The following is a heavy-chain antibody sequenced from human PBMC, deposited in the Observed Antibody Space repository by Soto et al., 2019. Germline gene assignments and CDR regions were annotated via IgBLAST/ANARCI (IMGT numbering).Heavy chain of an antibody. CDR3: ARDQAIKIFGVVIHYGMDV. V-gene: IGHV3-21*01. CDR1: GFTFSSYS. D-gene: IGHD3-3*01. J-gene: IGHJ6*02. Sequence: EVQLVESGGGLVKPGGSLRLSCAASGFTFSSYSMNWVRQAPGKGLEWVSSISSSSSYIYYADSVKGRFTISRDNAKNSLYLQMNSLRAEDTAVYYCARDQAIKIFGVVIHYGMDVWGQGTTVTVSS. CDR2: ISSSSSYI.